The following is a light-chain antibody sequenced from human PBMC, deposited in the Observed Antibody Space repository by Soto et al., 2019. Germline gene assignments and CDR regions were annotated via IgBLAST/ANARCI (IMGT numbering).Light chain of an antibody. J-gene: IGKJ1*01. CDR2: AAS. CDR3: QQTYIAPWT. CDR1: QNIHRF. V-gene: IGKV1-39*01. Sequence: DIQMTQSPSSLSAFAGDRVTISCRASQNIHRFLNWYQKRPGNAPKLLIYAASNLQSGVPSRFSGGGSGADFSLTISNLQPEDFGSYFCQQTYIAPWTFGQGTRVEI.